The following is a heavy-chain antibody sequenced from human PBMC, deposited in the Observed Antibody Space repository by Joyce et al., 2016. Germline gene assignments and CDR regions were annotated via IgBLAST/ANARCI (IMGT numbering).Heavy chain of an antibody. CDR2: ISKAGSNE. D-gene: IGHD2-21*02. CDR3: ARDLFKNSGGYCAFDI. Sequence: QVQLVESGGGVVQPGRSLRLSCAASGFTFTDYTMHWVRQAPGKGLEWVAVISKAGSNEYFADSVKGRFTISRDSSKSTLYLHMNSLRTEDTAVYYCARDLFKNSGGYCAFDIWGQGTMVTVSS. V-gene: IGHV3-30-3*01. J-gene: IGHJ3*02. CDR1: GFTFTDYT.